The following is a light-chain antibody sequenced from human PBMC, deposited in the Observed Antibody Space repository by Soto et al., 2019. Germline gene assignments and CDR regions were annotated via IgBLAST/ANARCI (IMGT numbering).Light chain of an antibody. Sequence: EVVMTQSPATLSVSPGERVTLSCRASQSVRDNLAWYQQKPGQPPRLLIYGASTRATGLPARFSGSGSGTDFTLTISSLQSEDFAVYYCQQYGSSRWTFGQGTKVEIK. CDR2: GAS. J-gene: IGKJ1*01. CDR1: QSVRDN. CDR3: QQYGSSRWT. V-gene: IGKV3-15*01.